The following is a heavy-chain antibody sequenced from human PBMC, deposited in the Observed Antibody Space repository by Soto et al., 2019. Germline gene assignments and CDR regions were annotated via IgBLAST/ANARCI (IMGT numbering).Heavy chain of an antibody. D-gene: IGHD2-21*01. Sequence: GGSLRLSCAASGFTFSSYWMSWVRQAPGKGLEWVANIKQDGSEKYYVDSVKGRFTISRDDAKNSLYLQMNSLRAEDTAVYYCAAVVIAMNAFDIWGQGTMVTVSS. CDR3: AAVVIAMNAFDI. J-gene: IGHJ3*02. V-gene: IGHV3-7*01. CDR1: GFTFSSYW. CDR2: IKQDGSEK.